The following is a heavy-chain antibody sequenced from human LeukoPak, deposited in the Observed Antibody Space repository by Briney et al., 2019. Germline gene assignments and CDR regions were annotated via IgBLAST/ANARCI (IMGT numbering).Heavy chain of an antibody. CDR3: ARVLSSGWYWFDY. CDR1: GFTFSSYD. J-gene: IGHJ4*02. V-gene: IGHV3-13*01. Sequence: GGSLRLSCAASGFTFSSYDMHWVRQATGKGLAWVSAIGTAGDTYYPGSVKGRFTISRENAKNSLYLQMNSLRAEDTAVYYCARVLSSGWYWFDYWGQGTLVTVSS. D-gene: IGHD6-19*01. CDR2: IGTAGDT.